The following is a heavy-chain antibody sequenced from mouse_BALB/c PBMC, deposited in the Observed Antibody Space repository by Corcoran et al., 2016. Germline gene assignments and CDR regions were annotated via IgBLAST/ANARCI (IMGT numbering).Heavy chain of an antibody. V-gene: IGHV14-1*02. D-gene: IGHD2-1*01. J-gene: IGHJ2*01. Sequence: EVQLQQSGAELVRPGALVKLSCKASGFNIKDYYMHWVKQRHEQGLEWIGWIDPENGNTIYDPKFQGKASITADTSSNTAYLQLSSLTSEDTAVYYCARVSTGYYFDYWGQGTTLTVSS. CDR3: ARVSTGYYFDY. CDR1: GFNIKDYY. CDR2: IDPENGNT.